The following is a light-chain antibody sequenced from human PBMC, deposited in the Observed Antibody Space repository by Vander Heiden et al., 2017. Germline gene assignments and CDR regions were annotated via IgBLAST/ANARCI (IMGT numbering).Light chain of an antibody. J-gene: IGKJ2*01. Sequence: DIMMHQSPDYLCVSLGERDTINCKSSQSVLYSSNNKYYLVWYQQKPGQPPKLLIYWASTRESGVPDRFSGSGSGTDFTLTISSLQAEDVAVYYCQQDDSTPKTFGQGTKMDIK. CDR1: QSVLYSSNNKYY. CDR2: WAS. V-gene: IGKV4-1*01. CDR3: QQDDSTPKT.